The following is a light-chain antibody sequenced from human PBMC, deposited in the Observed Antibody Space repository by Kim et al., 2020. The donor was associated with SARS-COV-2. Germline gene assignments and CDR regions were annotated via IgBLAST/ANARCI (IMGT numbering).Light chain of an antibody. J-gene: IGKJ1*01. CDR1: QDISNY. Sequence: ASVGDRVTITCRASQDISNYLAWYQQETGKVPKLLIYAASALQSGVPSRFGGSGSGTDFTLTITSLQPEDVATYYCQTYDSVPWTFGPGTKVDIK. CDR3: QTYDSVPWT. V-gene: IGKV1-27*01. CDR2: AAS.